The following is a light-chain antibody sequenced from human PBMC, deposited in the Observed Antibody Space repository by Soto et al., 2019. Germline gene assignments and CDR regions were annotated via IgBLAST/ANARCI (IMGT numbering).Light chain of an antibody. CDR2: GAS. V-gene: IGKV3-20*01. CDR3: QQYGGSPRYT. Sequence: EIVLTQSPGTLSLSPRERATLSCRASQSVSSNYLAWYQQKPGQAPRLLIYGASSRATGVPDRFSGSGSGTDFTLTITSLEPEDFAVYYCQQYGGSPRYTFGQGTKLEIK. J-gene: IGKJ2*01. CDR1: QSVSSNY.